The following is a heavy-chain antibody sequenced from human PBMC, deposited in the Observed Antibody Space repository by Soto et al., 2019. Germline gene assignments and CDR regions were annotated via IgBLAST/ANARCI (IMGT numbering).Heavy chain of an antibody. J-gene: IGHJ4*02. D-gene: IGHD1-1*01. V-gene: IGHV1-18*01. CDR1: GYAFTTYG. Sequence: QVHLVQSGAEVKKPGASVKVSCKVSGYAFTTYGITWVRQAPGQGLEWMGWISAHNGNTNYAQKLQGRVTVTSDTYTSTAYMEPRSLRADDSAGYYCARGRYGDYWGQGALVTVSS. CDR2: ISAHNGNT. CDR3: ARGRYGDY.